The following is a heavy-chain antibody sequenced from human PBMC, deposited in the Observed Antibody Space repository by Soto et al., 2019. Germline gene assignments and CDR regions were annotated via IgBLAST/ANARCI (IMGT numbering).Heavy chain of an antibody. Sequence: GGSLRLSCAASGFTFSSYSMNWVRQAPGKGLEWVSYISSSSSTIYYADSVKGRFTISRDNAKNSLYLQMNSLRAEDTAVYYCARDRLWFGESPDNWFDPWGQGTLVTVSS. CDR3: ARDRLWFGESPDNWFDP. CDR2: ISSSSSTI. V-gene: IGHV3-48*01. D-gene: IGHD3-10*01. CDR1: GFTFSSYS. J-gene: IGHJ5*02.